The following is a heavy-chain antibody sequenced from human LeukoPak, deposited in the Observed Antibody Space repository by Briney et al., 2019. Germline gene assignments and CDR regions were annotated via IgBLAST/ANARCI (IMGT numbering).Heavy chain of an antibody. V-gene: IGHV3-23*01. J-gene: IGHJ1*01. CDR2: ISGSGAYT. Sequence: GGSLRLSCAASGFTFSSYAMSWVRQAPGKGLEWVSTISGSGAYTYYADSVKGRFTISRDNSKNTLYLQMNSLRAENTAVYYCAKYFASGSYYKLPHWGQGTLVTVSS. CDR1: GFTFSSYA. D-gene: IGHD3-10*01. CDR3: AKYFASGSYYKLPH.